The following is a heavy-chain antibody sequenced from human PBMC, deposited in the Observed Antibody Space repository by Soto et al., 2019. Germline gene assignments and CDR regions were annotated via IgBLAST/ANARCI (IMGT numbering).Heavy chain of an antibody. CDR2: ISGSGGRT. CDR1: GFTFTSYA. Sequence: EVQLLESGGGLVQPGGSLRLSCAASGFTFTSYAMSWVRQAPGKGLEWVSAISGSGGRTYYADSVKGRFTISRDNSKNTMYLQMNSLGAEDTAVYYWAKAAAIAAAGWAYFGYWGQGTLVTVSS. J-gene: IGHJ4*02. CDR3: AKAAAIAAAGWAYFGY. V-gene: IGHV3-23*01. D-gene: IGHD6-13*01.